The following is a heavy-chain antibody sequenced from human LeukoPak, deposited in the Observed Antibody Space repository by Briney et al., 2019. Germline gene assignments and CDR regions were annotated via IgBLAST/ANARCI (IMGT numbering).Heavy chain of an antibody. Sequence: SETLSLTCTVSGGSISGYYWSWIRQPPGKGLEWIGYLYYSGSTNYNPSLKSRVTISLNTSKSQFSLKLSSVTAADTAVYYCATDGSGYYRYFELWGRGTLVTVSS. D-gene: IGHD3-22*01. CDR3: ATDGSGYYRYFEL. V-gene: IGHV4-59*12. CDR2: LYYSGST. CDR1: GGSISGYY. J-gene: IGHJ2*01.